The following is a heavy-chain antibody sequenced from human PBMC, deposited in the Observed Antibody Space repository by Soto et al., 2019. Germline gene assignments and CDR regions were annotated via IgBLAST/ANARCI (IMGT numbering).Heavy chain of an antibody. CDR3: AKDGELRSNWYFDL. CDR2: ISGSGGST. D-gene: IGHD1-7*01. V-gene: IGHV3-23*01. J-gene: IGHJ2*01. Sequence: GWSLRLSCAASGFTFSSYAMSWVRQAPGKGLEWVSAISGSGGSTYYADSVKGRFTISRDNSKNTLYLQMNSLRAEDTAVYYCAKDGELRSNWYFDLWGRGTLVTVSS. CDR1: GFTFSSYA.